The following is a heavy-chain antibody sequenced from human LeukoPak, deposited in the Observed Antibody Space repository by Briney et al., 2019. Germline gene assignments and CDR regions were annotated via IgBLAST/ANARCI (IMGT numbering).Heavy chain of an antibody. Sequence: GGSLRLSCAASGFTFSSYAMHWVRQPPGKGLEWVSVISGSGGSTYYADSVKGRFTISRDNTQNTVYLQMNSLRAEDTAVYYCAKSGSYFSDYWGQGTLVTVSS. J-gene: IGHJ4*02. CDR3: AKSGSYFSDY. V-gene: IGHV3-23*01. CDR2: ISGSGGST. D-gene: IGHD1-26*01. CDR1: GFTFSSYA.